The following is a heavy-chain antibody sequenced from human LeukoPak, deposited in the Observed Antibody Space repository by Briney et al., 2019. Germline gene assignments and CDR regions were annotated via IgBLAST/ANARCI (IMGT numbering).Heavy chain of an antibody. D-gene: IGHD1-26*01. CDR1: GFTFSTYA. CDR3: ATQKPVSGSYYVFGY. V-gene: IGHV3-23*01. J-gene: IGHJ4*02. Sequence: PGASLRLSCAASGFTFSTYAMSWVRQAPGKGLEWVSVISGSGGITYYADSVKGRFTISRDNSKSTLYLQMNSLRAEDTAVYYCATQKPVSGSYYVFGYWGQGTLVTVSS. CDR2: ISGSGGIT.